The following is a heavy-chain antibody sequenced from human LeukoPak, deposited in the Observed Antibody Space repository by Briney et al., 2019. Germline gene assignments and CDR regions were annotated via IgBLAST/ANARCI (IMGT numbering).Heavy chain of an antibody. CDR3: ARVLEGSSGQHWYFDL. J-gene: IGHJ2*01. D-gene: IGHD6-19*01. CDR2: INHSGST. V-gene: IGHV4-34*01. CDR1: GGSFSGYY. Sequence: SETLSLTCAVYGGSFSGYYWSWIRQPPGKGLEWIGEINHSGSTNYNPSLKSRVTISVDTSKNQFSLRLSSVTAADTAAYYCARVLEGSSGQHWYFDLWGRGTLVTVSS.